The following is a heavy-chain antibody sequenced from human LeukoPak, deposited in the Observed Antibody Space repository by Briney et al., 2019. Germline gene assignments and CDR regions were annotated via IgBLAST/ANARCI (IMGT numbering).Heavy chain of an antibody. CDR1: GFTFSSYG. CDR3: AKGRDSRDFDY. V-gene: IGHV3-30*18. Sequence: GGSLRLSCAASGFTFSSYGMHWVPQAPGKGLVWVAVISYDGSNKSYADSVKGRFTISRDNSKNTLYLQMNSLRAEDTAVYYCAKGRDSRDFDYWGQGTLVTVSS. J-gene: IGHJ4*02. D-gene: IGHD6-13*01. CDR2: ISYDGSNK.